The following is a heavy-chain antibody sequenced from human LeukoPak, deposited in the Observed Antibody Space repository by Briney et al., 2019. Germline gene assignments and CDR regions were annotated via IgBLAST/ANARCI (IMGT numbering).Heavy chain of an antibody. V-gene: IGHV3-7*01. CDR2: IKQDGSEK. CDR1: GFTFSSYW. D-gene: IGHD2-15*01. CDR3: ARDEYCSGGSCYSY. J-gene: IGHJ4*02. Sequence: GSLRLSCAASGFTFSSYWMSWVRQAPGKVLEWVANIKQDGSEKYHVDSVKGRFTISRDNAKNSLYLQMNSLRAEDTAVYYCARDEYCSGGSCYSYWGQGTLVTVSS.